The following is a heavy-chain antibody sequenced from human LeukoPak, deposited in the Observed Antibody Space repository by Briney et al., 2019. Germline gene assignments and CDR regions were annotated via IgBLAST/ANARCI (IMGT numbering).Heavy chain of an antibody. Sequence: PGGSLRLSCAASGFTFSSYAMSWVRQAPGQGLEWVSAISGSGGSTYYADSVKGRFTISRDNSKNTLYLQMNSLRAEDTAVYYCAKVFTPQYYYDSSGYFDYWGQGTLVTVSS. V-gene: IGHV3-23*01. CDR3: AKVFTPQYYYDSSGYFDY. J-gene: IGHJ4*02. CDR2: ISGSGGST. CDR1: GFTFSSYA. D-gene: IGHD3-22*01.